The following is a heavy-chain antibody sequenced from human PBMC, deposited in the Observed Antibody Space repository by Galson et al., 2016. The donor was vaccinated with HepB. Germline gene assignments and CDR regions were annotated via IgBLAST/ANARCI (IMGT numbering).Heavy chain of an antibody. J-gene: IGHJ5*02. CDR1: GYTFTTYW. Sequence: QSGAEVKKPGESLKISCKGSGYTFTTYWIGWVRQMPGKGLEWMGIIYPADSDTRYRPSFQGQVTISVDKSITTAYLQWSSLKASDTAMYYCVRQRCDNGVCFKDLWGQGTLVIVSS. V-gene: IGHV5-51*01. CDR3: VRQRCDNGVCFKDL. D-gene: IGHD2-8*01. CDR2: IYPADSDT.